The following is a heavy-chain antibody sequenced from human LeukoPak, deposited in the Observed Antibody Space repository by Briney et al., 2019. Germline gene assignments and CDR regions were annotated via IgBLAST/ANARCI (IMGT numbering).Heavy chain of an antibody. Sequence: SETLSHTCAVYGGSFSGYYWSWIRQPPRKGLEWIGEINHSGSTNYNPSLKSRVTISVDTSKNQFSLKLSSVTAADTAVYYCARRRGYSYGYYGYWGQGTLVTVSS. CDR1: GGSFSGYY. J-gene: IGHJ4*02. D-gene: IGHD5-18*01. CDR3: ARRRGYSYGYYGY. V-gene: IGHV4-34*01. CDR2: INHSGST.